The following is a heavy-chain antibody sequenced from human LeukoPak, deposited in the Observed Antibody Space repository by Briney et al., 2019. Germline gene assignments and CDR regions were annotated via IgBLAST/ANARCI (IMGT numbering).Heavy chain of an antibody. J-gene: IGHJ4*02. V-gene: IGHV3-72*01. D-gene: IGHD2-8*02. CDR1: AFTFSNYH. Sequence: PGGSLRLSCAASAFTFSNYHMDWVRRAPGKGLEWVGRIRKKADSYTTEYAASVKGRFTISRDDSKKSLYLQMNSLKSDDTAVYYCVSDITGTPCVYWGQGTLVTVSS. CDR2: IRKKADSYTT. CDR3: VSDITGTPCVY.